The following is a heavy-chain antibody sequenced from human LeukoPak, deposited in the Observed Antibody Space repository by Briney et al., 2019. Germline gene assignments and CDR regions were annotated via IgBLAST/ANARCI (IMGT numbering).Heavy chain of an antibody. CDR2: IYYSGST. Sequence: SETLSLTCTVSSGSISSYYWSWIRQPPGKGLEWIGYIYYSGSTNYNPSLKSRVTISVDTSKNQFSLKLSSVTAADTAVYYCARDLVGHFDYWGQGTLVTVSS. CDR1: SGSISSYY. CDR3: ARDLVGHFDY. V-gene: IGHV4-59*01. J-gene: IGHJ4*02. D-gene: IGHD2-15*01.